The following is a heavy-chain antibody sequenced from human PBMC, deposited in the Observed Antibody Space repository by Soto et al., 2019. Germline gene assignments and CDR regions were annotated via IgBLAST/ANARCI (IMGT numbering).Heavy chain of an antibody. CDR2: IIPIFGTA. V-gene: IGHV1-69*13. D-gene: IGHD4-17*01. CDR3: ARETLRSGYYYYGMDV. CDR1: GCTFSSYA. J-gene: IGHJ6*02. Sequence: SVKVSCKASGCTFSSYAISWVRQAPGQGLEWMGGIIPIFGTANYAQKFQGRVTITADESTSTAYMELSSLRSEDTAVYYCARETLRSGYYYYGMDVWGQGTTVTVSS.